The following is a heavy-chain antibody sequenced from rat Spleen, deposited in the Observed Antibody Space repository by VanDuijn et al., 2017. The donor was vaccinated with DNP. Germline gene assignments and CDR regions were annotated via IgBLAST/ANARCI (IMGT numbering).Heavy chain of an antibody. CDR3: ARSSRELGFAY. J-gene: IGHJ3*01. CDR2: INTGSGGT. CDR1: GYTFTTYY. D-gene: IGHD1-2*01. Sequence: QVQLQQSGAELAKPGSSVMISCRASGYTFTTYYIGWIKQTTRQGLEYIGYINTGSGGTNYNEKFKGKATLTVDKSSSTVFMQLSSLTPDDSAVYYCARSSRELGFAYWGQGTLVTVSS. V-gene: IGHV1-43*01.